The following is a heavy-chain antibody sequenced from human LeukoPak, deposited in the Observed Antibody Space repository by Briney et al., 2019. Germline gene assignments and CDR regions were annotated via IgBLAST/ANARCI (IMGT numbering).Heavy chain of an antibody. J-gene: IGHJ4*02. D-gene: IGHD1-7*01. Sequence: SETLSLTCADYGGSFSGYYWSWIRQPPGKGLEWIGEINHSGSTNYNPSLKSRVTISVDTSKNQFSLKLSSVTAADTAVYYCARGGWNYVPFDCWGQGTLVTVSS. CDR1: GGSFSGYY. CDR2: INHSGST. V-gene: IGHV4-34*01. CDR3: ARGGWNYVPFDC.